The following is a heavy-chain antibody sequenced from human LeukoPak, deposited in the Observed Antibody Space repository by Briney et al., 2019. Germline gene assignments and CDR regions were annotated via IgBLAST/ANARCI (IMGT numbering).Heavy chain of an antibody. Sequence: ASVKVSCKVSGYTFTDYYMHWVQQAPGKGLEWMGLVDPEDGETIYAEKFQGRVTITADTSTDTAYTELSSLRSEDTAVYYCASLTTVTPYYFDYWGQGTLVTVSS. J-gene: IGHJ4*02. CDR1: GYTFTDYY. CDR3: ASLTTVTPYYFDY. CDR2: VDPEDGET. V-gene: IGHV1-69-2*01. D-gene: IGHD4-17*01.